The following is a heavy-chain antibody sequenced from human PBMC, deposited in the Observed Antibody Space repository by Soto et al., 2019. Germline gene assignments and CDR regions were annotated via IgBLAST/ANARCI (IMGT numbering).Heavy chain of an antibody. CDR2: IYYSGNT. CDR1: GGSITSSSYY. V-gene: IGHV4-39*01. J-gene: IGHJ4*02. CDR3: ARYSPYGATAPLDY. D-gene: IGHD4-17*01. Sequence: SETLSLTCTVSGGSITSSSYYWGWIRQPPGKGLEWIGSIYYSGNTYYTPSLKSRVTISVDTSKNQFSLKLSSVTAADTAVYYCARYSPYGATAPLDYWGQGTLVTVSS.